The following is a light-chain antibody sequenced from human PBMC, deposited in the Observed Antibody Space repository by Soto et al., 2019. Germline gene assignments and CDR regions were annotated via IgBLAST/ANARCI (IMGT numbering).Light chain of an antibody. Sequence: QSVLTQPASVSGSPGQSITISCTGNNSDVGGYNYVSWYQQHPGKVPKLMIYDVSNRPSGVSNRFSGSKSGNTASLTISGLQAEDEADYYCNSYTSSSTYVFGTGTKVTV. CDR1: NSDVGGYNY. CDR3: NSYTSSSTYV. CDR2: DVS. J-gene: IGLJ1*01. V-gene: IGLV2-14*01.